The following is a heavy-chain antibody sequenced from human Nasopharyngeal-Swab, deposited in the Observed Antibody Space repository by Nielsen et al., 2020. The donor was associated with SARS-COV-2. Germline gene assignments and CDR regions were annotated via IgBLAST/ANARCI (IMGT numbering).Heavy chain of an antibody. J-gene: IGHJ3*02. V-gene: IGHV1-8*01. CDR1: GYTFTSYD. CDR3: ARLLTYYYDSSGYRWANAFDI. Sequence: ASVKVSCKASGYTFTSYDINWVRQATGQGLEWMGWMNPNSGNTGYAQKFQGRVTMTRNTSISTAYMELSSLRSEDTAVYYCARLLTYYYDSSGYRWANAFDIWGQGTMVTVSP. CDR2: MNPNSGNT. D-gene: IGHD3-22*01.